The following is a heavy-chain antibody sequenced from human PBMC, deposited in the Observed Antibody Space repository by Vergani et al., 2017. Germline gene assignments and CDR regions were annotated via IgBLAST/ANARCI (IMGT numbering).Heavy chain of an antibody. CDR3: ARHTTYTDS. D-gene: IGHD1-1*01. Sequence: EVELGQSGPEMRKPGESLKISCKGSEYSFGNYWIGWLRQMPGKGLEWMGIIYPADSDTRYSPSFQGQVTISTDKSISTAFLQWDSLKASDTALYYCARHTTYTDSWGQGTLVTVSS. CDR1: EYSFGNYW. J-gene: IGHJ4*02. CDR2: IYPADSDT. V-gene: IGHV5-51*01.